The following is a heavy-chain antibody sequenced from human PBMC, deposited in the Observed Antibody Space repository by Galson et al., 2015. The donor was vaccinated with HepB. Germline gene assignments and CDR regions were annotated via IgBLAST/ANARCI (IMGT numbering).Heavy chain of an antibody. CDR3: ASVGVTGKFYYYFDS. V-gene: IGHV1-69*13. CDR1: GGTFNSST. J-gene: IGHJ4*02. D-gene: IGHD2-21*02. Sequence: SVKVSCKASGGTFNSSTITWVRQAPGQGLEYMGGIIPVLRLANYAQRFQGRVMVTADESSSTAYMELSSLRSEDTAVYYCASVGVTGKFYYYFDSWGQGTLVTDSS. CDR2: IIPVLRLA.